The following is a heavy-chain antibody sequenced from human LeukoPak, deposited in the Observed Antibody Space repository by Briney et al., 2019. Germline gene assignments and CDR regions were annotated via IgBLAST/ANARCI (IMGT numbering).Heavy chain of an antibody. V-gene: IGHV4-31*03. J-gene: IGHJ6*02. CDR3: ARDKEVRGVSYYYYYGMDV. CDR2: IYYSGST. CDR1: GGSISSGGYY. D-gene: IGHD3-10*01. Sequence: PSETLSLTCTVSGGSISSGGYYWSWIRQHPGKGLEWIGYIYYSGSTYYNPSLKSRVTISVDTSKNQFSLKLSSVTAADTAVYYCARDKEVRGVSYYYYYGMDVWGQGTTVAVSS.